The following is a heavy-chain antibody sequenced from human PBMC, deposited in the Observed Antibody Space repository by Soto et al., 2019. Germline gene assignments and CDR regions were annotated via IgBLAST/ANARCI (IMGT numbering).Heavy chain of an antibody. CDR2: ISYDGSNK. J-gene: IGHJ4*02. CDR3: AKEWDRAQMIYYYDSSGYFDY. V-gene: IGHV3-30*18. D-gene: IGHD3-22*01. Sequence: QVQLVESGGGVVQPGRSLRLSCAASGFTFSSYGMHWVRQAPGKGLEWVAVISYDGSNKYYADSVKGRFTISRDNSKNTLYLQMNSLRAEDTAVYYCAKEWDRAQMIYYYDSSGYFDYWCQGTLVTVSS. CDR1: GFTFSSYG.